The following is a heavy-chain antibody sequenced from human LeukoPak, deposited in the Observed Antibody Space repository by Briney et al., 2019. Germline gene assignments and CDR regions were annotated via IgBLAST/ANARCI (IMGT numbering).Heavy chain of an antibody. CDR3: ARGNSGSYYGFDY. D-gene: IGHD1-26*01. CDR2: IYYTGST. V-gene: IGHV4-59*01. Sequence: SETLSLTCTVSGGSISSYYWSWIRQPPGKGLEWIGDIYYTGSTNYNPSLKSRVSVDTSKNQFSLKLSSVTAADTAVYYCARGNSGSYYGFDYWGQGTLVTVSS. CDR1: GGSISSYY. J-gene: IGHJ4*02.